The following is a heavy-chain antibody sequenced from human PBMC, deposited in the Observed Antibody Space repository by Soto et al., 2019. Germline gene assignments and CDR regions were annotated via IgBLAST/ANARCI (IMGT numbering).Heavy chain of an antibody. CDR2: IYYSGST. CDR3: ARLYSSSWTPFDY. Sequence: QLQLQESGPGLVKPSETLSLTCTVSGGSISSSSYYWGWIRQPPGKGLEWIGSIYYSGSTYYNPSHKSRVTLSVDTSKNQFSLKLSSVTAADTAVYYCARLYSSSWTPFDYWGQGTLVTVSS. D-gene: IGHD6-13*01. J-gene: IGHJ4*02. CDR1: GGSISSSSYY. V-gene: IGHV4-39*01.